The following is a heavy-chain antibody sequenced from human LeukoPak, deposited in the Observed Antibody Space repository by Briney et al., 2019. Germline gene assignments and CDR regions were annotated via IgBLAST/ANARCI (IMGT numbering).Heavy chain of an antibody. D-gene: IGHD6-19*01. V-gene: IGHV3-11*05. CDR2: ISSSSSYT. CDR1: GFTFSDYY. J-gene: IGHJ1*01. CDR3: AKAYSSGWYGYFQH. Sequence: PGGSLRLSCAASGFTFSDYYMSWIRQAPGKGLEWVSYISSSSSYTNYADSVKGRFTISRDNSKNTLYLQMNSLRAEDTALYYCAKAYSSGWYGYFQHWGQGTLVTVSS.